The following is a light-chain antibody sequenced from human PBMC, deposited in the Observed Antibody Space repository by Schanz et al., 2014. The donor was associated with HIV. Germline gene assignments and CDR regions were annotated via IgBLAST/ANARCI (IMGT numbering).Light chain of an antibody. Sequence: QSTLTQPASVSGSPGQSITISCTGTTSDVGLYTYVSWYQQHPGKAPKLMIYEVTNRPSGVSSRFSGSKSGNTASLTISGLQAEDEADYYCGSCSPTNTCTFGGGTKLTVL. CDR2: EVT. V-gene: IGLV2-14*01. J-gene: IGLJ3*02. CDR3: GSCSPTNTCT. CDR1: TSDVGLYTY.